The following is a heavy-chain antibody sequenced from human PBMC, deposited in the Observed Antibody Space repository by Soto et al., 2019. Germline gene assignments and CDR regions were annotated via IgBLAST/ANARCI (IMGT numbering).Heavy chain of an antibody. CDR2: INPNSGST. Sequence: ASVKVSCKASGYTFTGYYMHWVRQAPGQGLEWMGWINPNSGSTGYADSVKGRFTISRDNAKNSLYLQMNSLRAEDTALYYCARERTVTTLGAFDIWGQGTMVTVSS. D-gene: IGHD4-17*01. CDR1: GYTFTGYY. CDR3: ARERTVTTLGAFDI. J-gene: IGHJ3*02. V-gene: IGHV1-2*02.